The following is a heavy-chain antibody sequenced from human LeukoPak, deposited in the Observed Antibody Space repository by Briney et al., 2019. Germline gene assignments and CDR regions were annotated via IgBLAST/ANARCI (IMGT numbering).Heavy chain of an antibody. V-gene: IGHV3-7*03. D-gene: IGHD2-21*01. CDR2: INQDGSQK. Sequence: GGSLRLSCAASGFTFNSFWMHWVRQAPGKGLEWVANINQDGSQKYYVDSVRGRFSISRDNAKNSLYLQMNSLRAEDTALYYCARALSDWGQGTLVTVSS. J-gene: IGHJ4*02. CDR3: ARALSD. CDR1: GFTFNSFW.